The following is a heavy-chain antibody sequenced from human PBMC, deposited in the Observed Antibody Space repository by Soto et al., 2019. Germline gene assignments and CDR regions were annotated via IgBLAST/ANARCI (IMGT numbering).Heavy chain of an antibody. V-gene: IGHV1-69*01. CDR3: ASQPGIAAAGTPPYYYYGMDV. J-gene: IGHJ6*02. Sequence: QVQLVQSGAEVKKPGSSVKVSCKASGGTFSSYAISWVRQAPGQGLEWMGGIIPIFGTANYAQKFQGRVTITADESTRTAYMELSSLRSEDTAVYYCASQPGIAAAGTPPYYYYGMDVWGQGTTVTVSS. CDR1: GGTFSSYA. D-gene: IGHD6-13*01. CDR2: IIPIFGTA.